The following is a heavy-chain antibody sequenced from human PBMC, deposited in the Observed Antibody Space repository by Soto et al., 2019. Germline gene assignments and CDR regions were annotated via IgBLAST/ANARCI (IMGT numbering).Heavy chain of an antibody. J-gene: IGHJ4*02. CDR2: ISSNGGTT. Sequence: EVQLAESGGGMVQPGGSLRLSCVASGFTFSSYDMHWVRQAPGKGLEYVSSISSNGGTTYYENSVKGRFTISRDNSKNTLYLHMGSLRAEDMAVYYCVRRVSGNYDYWGQGTLVTVSS. CDR3: VRRVSGNYDY. CDR1: GFTFSSYD. V-gene: IGHV3-64*01. D-gene: IGHD1-7*01.